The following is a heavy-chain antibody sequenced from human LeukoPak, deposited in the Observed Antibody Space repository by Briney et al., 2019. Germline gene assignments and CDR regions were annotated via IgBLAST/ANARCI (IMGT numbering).Heavy chain of an antibody. J-gene: IGHJ4*02. V-gene: IGHV3-21*01. CDR2: ISSSSSYI. Sequence: GGSLRLSCAASGFTFSSYSMNWVRQAPGKGLEWVSSISSSSSYIYYADSVKGRFTISRDNAKNSLYLQMNSLRAGDAAVYYCNRDSSGYRPAYWGQGTLVTVSS. D-gene: IGHD3-22*01. CDR3: NRDSSGYRPAY. CDR1: GFTFSSYS.